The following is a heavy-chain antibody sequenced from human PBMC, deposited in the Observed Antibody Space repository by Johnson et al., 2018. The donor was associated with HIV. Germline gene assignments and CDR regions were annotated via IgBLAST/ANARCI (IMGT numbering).Heavy chain of an antibody. J-gene: IGHJ3*02. CDR3: AKGLWELEDAFDI. V-gene: IGHV3-23*04. D-gene: IGHD1-26*01. Sequence: VQLVESGGGLAKPAWSPRLSCGASQFTFSSYYMNCVRQASGNGLELVSAISGSGGSTYYADSVKGRFTISRDNSKNTLYLQMNSLRAEDTAVYYCAKGLWELEDAFDIWGQGTMVTVSS. CDR1: QFTFSSYY. CDR2: ISGSGGST.